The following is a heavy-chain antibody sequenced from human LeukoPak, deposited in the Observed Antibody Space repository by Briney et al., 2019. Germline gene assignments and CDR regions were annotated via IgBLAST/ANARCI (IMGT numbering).Heavy chain of an antibody. J-gene: IGHJ4*02. CDR2: IRYDGSNK. D-gene: IGHD3-3*01. CDR3: ARGYDFWSGYSTVSFDY. V-gene: IGHV3-30*02. Sequence: GGSLRLSCAASGFTFSSYGMHWVRQAPGKGLKWVAFIRYDGSNKYYADSVKGRFTISRDNSKNTLYLQMNSLRAEDTAVYYCARGYDFWSGYSTVSFDYWGQGTLVTVSS. CDR1: GFTFSSYG.